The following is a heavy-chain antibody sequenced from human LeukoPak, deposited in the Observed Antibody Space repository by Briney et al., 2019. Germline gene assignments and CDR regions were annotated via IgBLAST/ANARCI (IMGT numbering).Heavy chain of an antibody. CDR3: ARVGEFDGFDY. CDR2: ISSSSSFI. D-gene: IGHD3-16*01. Sequence: GGSLRLSCAASGFTFSSYSMNWVRQAPGKGLEWVSSISSSSSFIYYADSVKGRFTISRDNAKNSLYLQMNSLRAEDTAVYYCARVGEFDGFDYWGQGTLVTVSS. V-gene: IGHV3-21*01. CDR1: GFTFSSYS. J-gene: IGHJ4*02.